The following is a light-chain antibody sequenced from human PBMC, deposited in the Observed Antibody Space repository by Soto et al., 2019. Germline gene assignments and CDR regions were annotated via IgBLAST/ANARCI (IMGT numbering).Light chain of an antibody. CDR3: HHFDSSPYT. Sequence: EIVMTQSPDTLSVSPGERATLSCRASQSVSSNLAWYQQKPAQSPRLLIYGASTRASGFPARFSRSGSGTEFTLTICSLQSEDFEVYYCHHFDSSPYTFGQGTKVAIK. V-gene: IGKV3-15*01. CDR1: QSVSSN. J-gene: IGKJ2*01. CDR2: GAS.